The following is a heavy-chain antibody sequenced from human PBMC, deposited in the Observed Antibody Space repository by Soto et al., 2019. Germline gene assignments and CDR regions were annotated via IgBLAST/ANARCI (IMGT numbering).Heavy chain of an antibody. CDR3: AVYCSSSSCLRRAFDI. Sequence: QLQLQESGPGLVKPSETLSLTCTVSGGSISSSSYYWGWIRQPPGKGLEWIGSIYYSGSTYYNSYLKSRVTISVATSKNPFSLKLSSVTAADTAVYYCAVYCSSSSCLRRAFDIWGQGTVVTVSS. D-gene: IGHD2-2*01. CDR1: GGSISSSSYY. CDR2: IYYSGST. J-gene: IGHJ3*02. V-gene: IGHV4-39*01.